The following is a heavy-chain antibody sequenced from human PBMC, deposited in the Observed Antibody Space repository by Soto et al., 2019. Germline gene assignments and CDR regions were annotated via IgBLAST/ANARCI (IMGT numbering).Heavy chain of an antibody. D-gene: IGHD6-6*01. J-gene: IGHJ5*02. Sequence: PGGSLRLSCAASGFTFSSYAMHWVRQAPGKGLEWVAVISYDGSNKYYADSVKGRFTISRDNSKNTLYLQMNSLRAEDTAVYYCARDRRIAARHPPGGFDPWGQGTLVTVSS. CDR2: ISYDGSNK. CDR1: GFTFSSYA. CDR3: ARDRRIAARHPPGGFDP. V-gene: IGHV3-30-3*01.